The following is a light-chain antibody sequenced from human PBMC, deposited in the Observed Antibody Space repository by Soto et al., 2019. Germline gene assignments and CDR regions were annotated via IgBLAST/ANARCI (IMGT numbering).Light chain of an antibody. J-gene: IGKJ1*01. CDR3: QQYNNWPRT. CDR1: QSVSSN. CDR2: GAS. Sequence: EIVMTQSPATLSVSPGERATLSCRASQSVSSNLAWYQQKPGQAPRLLIYGASTRATGIPASFSGSGSGTEFTLTISGLQSEDFAVYDCQQYNNWPRTFGQGTKVEIK. V-gene: IGKV3-15*01.